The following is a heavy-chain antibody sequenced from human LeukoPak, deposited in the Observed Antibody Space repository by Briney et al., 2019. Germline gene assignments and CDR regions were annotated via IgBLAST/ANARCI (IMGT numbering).Heavy chain of an antibody. Sequence: GGSLRLSCAASGFTFSSYAMHWVRQAPGEGLEWVAVITYDGSNEHYADSVKGRFTISRDNSKNTPYLRMDSLRAEDTAMYYCARAQGDHTSYYYYYGMHVWGQGTTVTVSS. D-gene: IGHD2-21*02. J-gene: IGHJ6*02. V-gene: IGHV3-30*04. CDR2: ITYDGSNE. CDR1: GFTFSSYA. CDR3: ARAQGDHTSYYYYYGMHV.